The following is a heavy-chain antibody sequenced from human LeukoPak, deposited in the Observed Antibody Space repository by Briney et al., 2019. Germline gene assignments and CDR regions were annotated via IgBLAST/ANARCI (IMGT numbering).Heavy chain of an antibody. J-gene: IGHJ4*02. CDR1: GFTFSSYA. CDR3: AKGGKWDVTPFDY. V-gene: IGHV3-23*01. D-gene: IGHD1-26*01. CDR2: ISGSGSTT. Sequence: GGSLRLSCAASGFTFSSYAMSWVRQAPGTGLEWVSAISGSGSTTYYADSVKGRFTISRDSSKNTLFLQMNSLRAEDTAVYYCAKGGKWDVTPFDYWGQGTLVTVSS.